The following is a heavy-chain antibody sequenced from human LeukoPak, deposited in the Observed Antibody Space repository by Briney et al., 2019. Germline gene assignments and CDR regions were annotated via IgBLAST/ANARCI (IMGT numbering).Heavy chain of an antibody. CDR3: ARDLYGDSRRYFDL. CDR2: IYYSGST. D-gene: IGHD4-17*01. Sequence: GSLRLSCAASGFTFSSYAMSWVRQAPGKGLEWIGYIYYSGSTNYNPSLKSRVTISVDTSKNQFSLKLTSVTAADTAIYYCARDLYGDSRRYFDLWGRGTLVTVSS. V-gene: IGHV4-59*12. CDR1: GFTFSSYA. J-gene: IGHJ2*01.